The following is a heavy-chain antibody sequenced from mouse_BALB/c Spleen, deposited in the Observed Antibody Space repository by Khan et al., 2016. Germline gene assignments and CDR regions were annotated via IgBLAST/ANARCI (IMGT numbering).Heavy chain of an antibody. CDR3: ARSDYGDKDAMDC. J-gene: IGHJ4*01. D-gene: IGHD1-1*01. V-gene: IGHV3-2*02. CDR2: ISYSGST. Sequence: VQLKESGPGLVKPSQSLSLTCTVTGYSITSDYAWNWIRQFPGNRLEWMGYISYSGSTSYNPSLKSRISITRDTSKNQFFLQLNSVTSEDTATYYCARSDYGDKDAMDCWGRGTSVTVSS. CDR1: GYSITSDYA.